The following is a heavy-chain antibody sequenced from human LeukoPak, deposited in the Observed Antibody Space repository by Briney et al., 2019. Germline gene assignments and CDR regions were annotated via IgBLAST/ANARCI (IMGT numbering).Heavy chain of an antibody. D-gene: IGHD2-15*01. J-gene: IGHJ4*02. Sequence: GGSLRLSCAASGFTFSNYAMSWVRRAPGKGLNWVSAISVSGSTTYYADSVKGRFTISRDNSKSTLYLQMNSLRAEDTAVYYCAKANHCSAGSCYSFDYWGQGTLVTVSS. CDR3: AKANHCSAGSCYSFDY. V-gene: IGHV3-23*01. CDR1: GFTFSNYA. CDR2: ISVSGSTT.